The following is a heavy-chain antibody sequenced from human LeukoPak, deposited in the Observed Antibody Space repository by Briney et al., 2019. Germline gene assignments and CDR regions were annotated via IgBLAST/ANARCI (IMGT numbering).Heavy chain of an antibody. D-gene: IGHD2-2*02. J-gene: IGHJ4*02. Sequence: HSGGSLRLSCAASGFTFSSYGMHWVRQAPGKGLEWVAVISYDGSNKYYADSVKGRFTISRDNSKNTLYLQMNSLRAEDTAVYYCARDFADQLPYDYWGQGTLVTVSS. CDR3: ARDFADQLPYDY. V-gene: IGHV3-30*03. CDR1: GFTFSSYG. CDR2: ISYDGSNK.